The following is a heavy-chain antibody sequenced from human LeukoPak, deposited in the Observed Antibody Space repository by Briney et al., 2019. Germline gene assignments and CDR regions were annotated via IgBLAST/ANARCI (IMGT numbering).Heavy chain of an antibody. D-gene: IGHD6-19*01. CDR2: INPNSGGT. Sequence: ASVKVSCKASGYTFTGYYMHWVRQAPGQGLEWMGWINPNSGGTNYAQKFQGWVTMTRDTSISTAYMELSSLRSEDTAVYYCASYSSGWYRRSFDYWGQGTLVTVSS. V-gene: IGHV1-2*04. J-gene: IGHJ4*02. CDR1: GYTFTGYY. CDR3: ASYSSGWYRRSFDY.